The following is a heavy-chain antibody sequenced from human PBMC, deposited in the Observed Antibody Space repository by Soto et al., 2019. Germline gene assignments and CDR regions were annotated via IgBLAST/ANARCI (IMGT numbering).Heavy chain of an antibody. Sequence: GGSLRLSCAASGFTFSSYGMHWVRQAPGKGLEWVAVISYDGSNKYYADSVKGRFTISRDNSKNTLYLQMNSLRAEDTAVYYCAKDLSRIRYSSPFYYYGMDVWGQGTTVTVSS. J-gene: IGHJ6*02. CDR3: AKDLSRIRYSSPFYYYGMDV. V-gene: IGHV3-30*18. CDR1: GFTFSSYG. D-gene: IGHD6-13*01. CDR2: ISYDGSNK.